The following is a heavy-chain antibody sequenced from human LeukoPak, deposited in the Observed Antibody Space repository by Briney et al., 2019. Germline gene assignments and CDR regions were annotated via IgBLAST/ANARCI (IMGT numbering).Heavy chain of an antibody. V-gene: IGHV3-15*01. J-gene: IGHJ4*02. D-gene: IGHD3-10*01. Sequence: GGSLRLSCAASGFTFSNAWMSWVRQAPGKGLEWVGRIKSKTDGGTTDYAAPVKGRFTISRDDSKNTLYLQMNSLKTEDTAIYYCTKTYYYGSGSLDYRGQGTLVTVSS. CDR1: GFTFSNAW. CDR2: IKSKTDGGTT. CDR3: TKTYYYGSGSLDY.